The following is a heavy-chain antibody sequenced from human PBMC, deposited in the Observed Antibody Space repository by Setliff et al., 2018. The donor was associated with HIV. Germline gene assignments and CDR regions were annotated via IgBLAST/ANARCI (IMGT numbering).Heavy chain of an antibody. J-gene: IGHJ6*02. CDR3: AREQLGFGPPRGMDV. Sequence: ASVKVSCKASGYTFTSYTVHWVRQAPGQRLEWMGWINAGNGNTKYSQKFQGRVTITRDTSASTAYMELSSLRSEDTAVYYCAREQLGFGPPRGMDVWGQGTTVTVSS. CDR1: GYTFTSYT. CDR2: INAGNGNT. D-gene: IGHD6-13*01. V-gene: IGHV1-3*01.